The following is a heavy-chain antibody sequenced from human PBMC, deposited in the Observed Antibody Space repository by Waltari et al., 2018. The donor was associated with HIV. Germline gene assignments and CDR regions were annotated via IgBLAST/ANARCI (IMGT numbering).Heavy chain of an antibody. CDR3: AKDKRRYCSSTSCYYYFDY. J-gene: IGHJ4*02. CDR1: GFTFDDYA. Sequence: EVQLVESGGGLVQPGRSLRLSCAVSGFTFDDYAMHWVRQAPGKGLEWVSGISWTSGRIGYADSVNGRFTISRDNAKNSLYLQMNSLRAEDTALYYCAKDKRRYCSSTSCYYYFDYWGQGTLVTVSS. CDR2: ISWTSGRI. D-gene: IGHD2-2*01. V-gene: IGHV3-9*01.